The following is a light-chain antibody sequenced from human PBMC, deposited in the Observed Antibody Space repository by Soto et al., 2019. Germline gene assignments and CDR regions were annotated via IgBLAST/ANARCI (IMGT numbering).Light chain of an antibody. J-gene: IGKJ4*01. CDR3: QQRSSWPLT. V-gene: IGKV3-11*01. CDR2: DAS. CDR1: QSVSNY. Sequence: IVLTQSPGTLSLSPGEGATLSCRASQSVSNYLAWYQQKPGQAPRLLIYDASNRATGIPARFSGSGSGTDSTLTISSLEPEDFAVYYCQQRSSWPLTFGGGTKVDIK.